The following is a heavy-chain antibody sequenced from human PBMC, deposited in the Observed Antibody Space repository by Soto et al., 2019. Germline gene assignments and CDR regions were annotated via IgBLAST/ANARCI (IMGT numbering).Heavy chain of an antibody. CDR1: GFTFSIYA. Sequence: QVQLVESGGGVVQPGRSLRLSCAASGFTFSIYAMHWVRQAPGKGLEWVGGISVDGNSKEYVDTMKGRFTISRDNSRSTLYLQMNNLRAEDTAVYYCARDPLSVGYNYGDNWGQGTPVIVSS. V-gene: IGHV3-30*03. D-gene: IGHD5-18*01. CDR3: ARDPLSVGYNYGDN. CDR2: ISVDGNSK. J-gene: IGHJ4*02.